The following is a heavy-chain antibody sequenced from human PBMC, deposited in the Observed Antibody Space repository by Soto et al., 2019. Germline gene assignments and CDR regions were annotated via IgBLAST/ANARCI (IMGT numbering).Heavy chain of an antibody. Sequence: SETLSLTCTVSGGSISPYYWSWIRQPPGKGLEWIGYIYYSGRTNYNPSLKSRVTISVDTSKNQFSLNLSSVTAADTAVYYCARDLRFQGHDYADYLGYGMDVWGQGTTVTVS. J-gene: IGHJ6*02. CDR3: ARDLRFQGHDYADYLGYGMDV. CDR2: IYYSGRT. CDR1: GGSISPYY. V-gene: IGHV4-59*01. D-gene: IGHD4-17*01.